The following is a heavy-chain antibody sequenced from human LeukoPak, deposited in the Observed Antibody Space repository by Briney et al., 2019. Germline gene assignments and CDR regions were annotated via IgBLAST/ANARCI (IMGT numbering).Heavy chain of an antibody. V-gene: IGHV3-30*02. D-gene: IGHD5-12*01. CDR1: GFTFSSYD. CDR2: IRNDGTYK. Sequence: PGGSLRLSCAASGFTFSSYDMHWVRQAPGTGLEWVAFIRNDGTYKDYADSVKGRFTVSRDKSKNTLYLQMNSLRVEDTAVYYCAKVATRRLVLYFDSWGQGNLVTVSS. CDR3: AKVATRRLVLYFDS. J-gene: IGHJ4*02.